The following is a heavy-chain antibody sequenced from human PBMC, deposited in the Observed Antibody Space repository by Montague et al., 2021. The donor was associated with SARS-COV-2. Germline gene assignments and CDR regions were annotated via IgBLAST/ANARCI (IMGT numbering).Heavy chain of an antibody. J-gene: IGHJ6*02. CDR3: ARGVGITIFGDLSLEGDYYYSMDV. CDR2: IDNDGSST. Sequence: SLRLSCAASGFTFRSHWMHWVRQVPEKGLVWVSRIDNDGSSTNYVDSVKGRFTISRDNAKNTLALQMNSLRVEDTAVYYCARGVGITIFGDLSLEGDYYYSMDVWGQGTAVTVSS. CDR1: GFTFRSHW. D-gene: IGHD3-3*01. V-gene: IGHV3-74*01.